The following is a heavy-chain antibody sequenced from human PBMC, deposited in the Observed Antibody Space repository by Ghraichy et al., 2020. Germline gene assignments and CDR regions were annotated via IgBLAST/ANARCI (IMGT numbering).Heavy chain of an antibody. D-gene: IGHD3-3*01. CDR1: GFSFSTYG. Sequence: GGSLRLSCAASGFSFSTYGMHWVRQAPGKGLEWVAIIWYDGRNKFYADSVRGRFTISRDNSKKTLYLQMNSLRTEDTAVYYCARGAKAGRIAILGVINQKGFDSWGQGTLVTVSS. CDR3: ARGAKAGRIAILGVINQKGFDS. CDR2: IWYDGRNK. V-gene: IGHV3-33*01. J-gene: IGHJ5*01.